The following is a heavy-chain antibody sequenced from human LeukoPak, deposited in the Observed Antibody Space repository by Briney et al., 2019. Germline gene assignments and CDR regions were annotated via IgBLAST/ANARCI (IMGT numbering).Heavy chain of an antibody. CDR1: GGSISSSSYY. J-gene: IGHJ3*02. CDR2: IYYSGST. D-gene: IGHD6-13*01. CDR3: ARDSSWTEDSDAFDI. Sequence: SETLSLTCTVSGGSISSSSYYWGWIRQPPGKGLEWIGSIYYSGSTYYNPSLKSRVTISVDTSKNQFSLKLSSVTAADTAVYYCARDSSWTEDSDAFDIWGQGTMVTVSS. V-gene: IGHV4-39*07.